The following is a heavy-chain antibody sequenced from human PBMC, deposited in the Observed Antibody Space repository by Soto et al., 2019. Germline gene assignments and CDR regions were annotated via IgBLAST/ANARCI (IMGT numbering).Heavy chain of an antibody. CDR2: ISYDGSNK. CDR3: AKDGGDIVVVVAATDRGYFGY. V-gene: IGHV3-30*18. D-gene: IGHD2-15*01. CDR1: GFTFSSYG. Sequence: QVQLVESGGGVVQPGRSLRLSCAASGFTFSSYGMHWVRQAPGKGLEWVAVISYDGSNKYYADSVTGRFTISRDNSKNTLYLQMNSLRAEDTAVSYCAKDGGDIVVVVAATDRGYFGYWGQGTMVNVFS. J-gene: IGHJ4*02.